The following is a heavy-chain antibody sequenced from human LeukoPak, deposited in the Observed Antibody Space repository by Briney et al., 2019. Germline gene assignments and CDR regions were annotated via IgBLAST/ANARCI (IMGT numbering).Heavy chain of an antibody. Sequence: GGSLRLSCSASGFTFTNYWMSWVRQAPGKGLEWVVDINQDGSHKDYVDSVKGRFTISRDNAKNSLYLQMNRLRAEDTAVYYCAAPRSEYYYDSSGYYHHAFDIWGQGTMVTVSS. J-gene: IGHJ3*02. CDR2: INQDGSHK. D-gene: IGHD3-22*01. V-gene: IGHV3-7*01. CDR1: GFTFTNYW. CDR3: AAPRSEYYYDSSGYYHHAFDI.